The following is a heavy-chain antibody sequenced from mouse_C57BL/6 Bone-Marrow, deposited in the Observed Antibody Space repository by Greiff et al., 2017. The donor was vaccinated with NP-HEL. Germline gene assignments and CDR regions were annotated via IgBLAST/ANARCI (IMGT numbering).Heavy chain of an antibody. J-gene: IGHJ2*01. D-gene: IGHD1-1*01. V-gene: IGHV1-81*01. CDR3: ARLRGYYYGFDY. CDR2: IYPRSGNT. Sequence: VMLVESGAELARPGASVKLSCKASGYTFTSYGISWVKQRTGQGLEWIGEIYPRSGNTYYNEKFKGKATLTADKYSSTAYMELRSLTSEDSAVYFCARLRGYYYGFDYWGQGTTLTVSS. CDR1: GYTFTSYG.